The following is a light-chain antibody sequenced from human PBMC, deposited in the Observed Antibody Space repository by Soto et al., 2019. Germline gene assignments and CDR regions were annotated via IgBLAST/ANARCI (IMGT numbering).Light chain of an antibody. CDR3: CSYAGGTTLI. CDR1: SSDVGSYNL. J-gene: IGLJ2*01. CDR2: EVS. V-gene: IGLV2-23*02. Sequence: QSALTQPASVSGSPGQSITISCTGTSSDVGSYNLVSWYQQHPGKAPKLMIYEVSNRPSGVSNRFSGSKSGNTASLTISGLQPEDEADYYCCSYAGGTTLIFGGGTKLTVL.